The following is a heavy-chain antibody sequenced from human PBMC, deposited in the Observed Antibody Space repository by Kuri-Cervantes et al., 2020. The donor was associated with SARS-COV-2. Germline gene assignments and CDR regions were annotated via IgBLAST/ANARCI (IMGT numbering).Heavy chain of an antibody. CDR1: GGTFSSYW. J-gene: IGHJ6*02. Sequence: GGSLRLSCAASGGTFSSYWMHWVRQAPGKGLVWVSRSNSDWSSTSYADSVKGRFNISRDNAKNTLYLQMNSLIAEDTAVYYCARDMVRGVPEIYYYYGMDVWGQGTTVTVSS. V-gene: IGHV3-74*01. CDR3: ARDMVRGVPEIYYYYGMDV. CDR2: SNSDWSST. D-gene: IGHD3-10*01.